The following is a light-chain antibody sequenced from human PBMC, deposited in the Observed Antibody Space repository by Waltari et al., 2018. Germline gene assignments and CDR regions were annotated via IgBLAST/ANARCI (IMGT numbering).Light chain of an antibody. V-gene: IGKV1-5*03. Sequence: DIQMTQSPSTLSASVGDRVTITCRASQTITSWLAWYQQKPGKAPNLLIYKASSLESGVPSRFSGSGSGTEFTLTISSLQPDDSATYYCQQYSSYWYTFGQGTKLEIK. J-gene: IGKJ2*01. CDR3: QQYSSYWYT. CDR1: QTITSW. CDR2: KAS.